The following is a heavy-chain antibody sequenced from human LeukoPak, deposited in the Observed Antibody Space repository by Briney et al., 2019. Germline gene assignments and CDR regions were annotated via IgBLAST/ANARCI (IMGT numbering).Heavy chain of an antibody. Sequence: GGFLRLSCAASGFTFSSYGMHWVRQAPGKGLEWVAFIRYDGSNKYYADSVKGRFTISRDNSNNSLFVQMNSLRAEDTAVYFCAKSRSGSANWALQVFDNWGQGALVTVSS. CDR3: AKSRSGSANWALQVFDN. V-gene: IGHV3-30*02. CDR2: IRYDGSNK. J-gene: IGHJ4*02. CDR1: GFTFSSYG. D-gene: IGHD1-1*01.